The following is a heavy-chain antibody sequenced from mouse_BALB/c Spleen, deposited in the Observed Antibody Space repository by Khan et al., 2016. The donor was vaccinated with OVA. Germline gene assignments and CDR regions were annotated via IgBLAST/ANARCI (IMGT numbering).Heavy chain of an antibody. Sequence: EVQLQESGPGLVKPSQSLSLTCTVTGYSITSDYAWNWIRQFPGNKLEWMGYISYSGSTSYTPSLKSRISITRDTSKNQFFLQLNSVTTEDTATYYCAREGYDYDYAMDYWGQGTSVTVSS. CDR1: GYSITSDYA. V-gene: IGHV3-2*02. CDR3: AREGYDYDYAMDY. CDR2: ISYSGST. J-gene: IGHJ4*01. D-gene: IGHD2-4*01.